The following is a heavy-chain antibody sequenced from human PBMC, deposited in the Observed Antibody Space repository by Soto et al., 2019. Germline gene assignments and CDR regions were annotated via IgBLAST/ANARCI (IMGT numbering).Heavy chain of an antibody. D-gene: IGHD3-3*01. CDR2: IKQDGSKQ. J-gene: IGHJ4*02. Sequence: VQLVESGGTLVQPGESLRLSCTVSGFTFDAFWMTWVRQAPGKGLEWVANIKQDGSKQYYVDSVKGRFTISRDNAKSSLYLQMNSLRVEDTDVYYCARGGYDFGAEDYWGQGTLVTVSS. CDR3: ARGGYDFGAEDY. V-gene: IGHV3-7*01. CDR1: GFTFDAFW.